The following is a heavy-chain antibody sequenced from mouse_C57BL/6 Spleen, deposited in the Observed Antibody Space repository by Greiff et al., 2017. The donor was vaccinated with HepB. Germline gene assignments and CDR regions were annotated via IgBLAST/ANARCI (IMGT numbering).Heavy chain of an antibody. J-gene: IGHJ2*01. CDR3: KTGTGYFDY. Sequence: EVQRVESGGGLVQPGGSMKLSCVASGFTFSNYWMNWVRQSPEKGLEWVAQIRLKSDNYATHYAESVKGRFTISRDDSKSSVYLQMNNLRAEDTGIYYCKTGTGYFDYWGQGTTLTVSS. CDR2: IRLKSDNYAT. V-gene: IGHV6-3*01. D-gene: IGHD4-1*01. CDR1: GFTFSNYW.